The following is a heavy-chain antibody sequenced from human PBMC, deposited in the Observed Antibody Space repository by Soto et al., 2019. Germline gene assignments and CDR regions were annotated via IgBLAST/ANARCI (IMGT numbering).Heavy chain of an antibody. CDR3: AREFGYYDSSGYWFDP. V-gene: IGHV1-18*04. D-gene: IGHD3-22*01. J-gene: IGHJ5*02. CDR1: GYTFTRYG. CDR2: ISAYNGNT. Sequence: PSVKVSCKASGYTFTRYGISWVRQAPGQGLEWMGWISAYNGNTNYAQKLQGRVTMTTDTSTSTAYMELRSLRSDDTAVYYCAREFGYYDSSGYWFDPWRQGTLVTVSS.